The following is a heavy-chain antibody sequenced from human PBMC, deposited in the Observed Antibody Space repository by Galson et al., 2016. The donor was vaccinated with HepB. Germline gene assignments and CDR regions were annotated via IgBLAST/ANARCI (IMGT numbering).Heavy chain of an antibody. Sequence: SLRLSCAASGFTFSTYNMNWVRQAPGKGLEWVSSISRGSGYIYYADSVKGRFTISRDNAKNSLHLQMNNLGGQDTAVYYCARMIPLYSSGWYVRGDGWFDPWGQGTLVTVSS. D-gene: IGHD6-19*01. CDR3: ARMIPLYSSGWYVRGDGWFDP. CDR2: ISRGSGYI. V-gene: IGHV3-21*04. CDR1: GFTFSTYN. J-gene: IGHJ5*02.